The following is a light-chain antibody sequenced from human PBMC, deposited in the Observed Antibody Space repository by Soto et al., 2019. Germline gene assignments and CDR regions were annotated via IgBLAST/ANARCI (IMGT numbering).Light chain of an antibody. J-gene: IGLJ1*01. CDR1: SSDIGGYNY. V-gene: IGLV2-8*01. CDR3: TSYAGYNNFV. CDR2: EVF. Sequence: QSALTQPPSASGSSGQSVTISCTGTSSDIGGYNYVSWYQHHPGKAPRLLIYEVFKRPSGVPNRFSGSKSGNRASLTVSGLQADDEADYYCTSYAGYNNFVFGTGTKLTVL.